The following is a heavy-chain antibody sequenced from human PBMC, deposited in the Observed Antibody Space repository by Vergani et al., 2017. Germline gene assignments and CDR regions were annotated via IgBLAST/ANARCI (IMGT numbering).Heavy chain of an antibody. Sequence: QVQLVQPGAEVKKPGASVKVSCKVSGYTPSELSMHWLRQAPGKGLEGMGGFDPEDGETTYAQKFQGRVTMTEDTSTDTAYMELSSLRSEDTAVYYCATRGRFGELTDYWGQGTLVTVSS. J-gene: IGHJ4*02. CDR3: ATRGRFGELTDY. CDR1: GYTPSELS. V-gene: IGHV1-24*01. CDR2: FDPEDGET. D-gene: IGHD3-10*01.